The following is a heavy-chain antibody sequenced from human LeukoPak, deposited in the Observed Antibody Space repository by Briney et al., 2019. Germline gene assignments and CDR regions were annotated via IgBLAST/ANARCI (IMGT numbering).Heavy chain of an antibody. CDR3: AGSPDGYCSGGSCPYGMDV. CDR1: GGTFSSYA. Sequence: SVKVSCKASGGTFSSYAISWVRQAPGQGLEWMGGIIPIFGTANHAQKFQGRVTITADESTSTAYMELSSLRSEDTAVYYCAGSPDGYCSGGSCPYGMDVWGQGTTVTVSS. V-gene: IGHV1-69*01. J-gene: IGHJ6*02. CDR2: IIPIFGTA. D-gene: IGHD2-15*01.